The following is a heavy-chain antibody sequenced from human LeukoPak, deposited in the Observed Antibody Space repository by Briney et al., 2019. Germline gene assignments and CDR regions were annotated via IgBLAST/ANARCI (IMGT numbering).Heavy chain of an antibody. V-gene: IGHV4-38-2*02. CDR2: IYHSGST. J-gene: IGHJ3*02. Sequence: SETLSLTCTVSGYSISSGYYWGWIRQPPGKGLEWIGSIYHSGSTYYNPSLKSRVTISVDTSKNQFSLKMTSVTAADTAVYYCARPQHTGSTNAFEIWGQGTVVAVSS. CDR3: ARPQHTGSTNAFEI. CDR1: GYSISSGYY. D-gene: IGHD1-26*01.